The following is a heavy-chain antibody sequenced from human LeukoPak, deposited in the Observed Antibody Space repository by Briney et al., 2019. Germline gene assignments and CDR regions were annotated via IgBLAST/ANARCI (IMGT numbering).Heavy chain of an antibody. CDR1: GFTFNSYT. CDR2: MSSDGNKK. CDR3: AGDYIWGRLF. Sequence: GGSLRLSCAAPGFTFNSYTMHWVRQAPGKGLEWVAVMSSDGNKKFYAEYVKGRFTISRDNSENTLYLEMNSLRDEDTAVYYCAGDYIWGRLFWGQGTLVTVSS. J-gene: IGHJ4*01. D-gene: IGHD3-16*01. V-gene: IGHV3-30-3*01.